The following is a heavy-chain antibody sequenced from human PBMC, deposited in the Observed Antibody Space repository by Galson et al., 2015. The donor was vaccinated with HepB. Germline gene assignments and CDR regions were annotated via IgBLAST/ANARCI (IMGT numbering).Heavy chain of an antibody. CDR1: GYTLTHYH. V-gene: IGHV1-46*01. J-gene: IGHJ4*02. CDR3: AREIPDTYYFDY. Sequence: SVKVSCKASGYTLTHYHFHWVRKAPGQGPEWMGKIFAGGGGTRSAERFQGRVTLTRDSSTSTVYIEVSSLRSDDTAVYYCAREIPDTYYFDYWGQGTLVTVSS. CDR2: IFAGGGGT. D-gene: IGHD2-21*01.